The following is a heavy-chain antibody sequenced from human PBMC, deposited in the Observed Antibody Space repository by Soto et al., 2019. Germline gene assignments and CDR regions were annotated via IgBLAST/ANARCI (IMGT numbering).Heavy chain of an antibody. J-gene: IGHJ6*02. CDR1: GFTFSSYA. CDR3: ATPPQYCSSSSCYNYGMDV. V-gene: IGHV3-23*01. Sequence: GGSLRLSCAASGFTFSSYAMTWVRQAPGKGLEWVSLISDSGDSTYYADSVKGRFTISRDNSKNTLYLQMNSLRAEDTAVYYCATPPQYCSSSSCYNYGMDVWGQGTTVTVSS. CDR2: ISDSGDST. D-gene: IGHD2-2*02.